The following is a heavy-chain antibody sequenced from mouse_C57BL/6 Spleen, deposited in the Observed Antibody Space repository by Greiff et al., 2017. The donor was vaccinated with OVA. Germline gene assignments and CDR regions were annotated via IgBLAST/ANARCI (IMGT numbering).Heavy chain of an antibody. J-gene: IGHJ3*01. D-gene: IGHD1-1*01. CDR2: IYPGDGDT. CDR1: GYAFSSSW. CDR3: ANYYGSSYGPWFAY. Sequence: QVQLQQSGPELVKPGASVKISCKASGYAFSSSWMNWVKQRPGKGLEWIGRIYPGDGDTNYNGKFKGKATLTADKSSSTAYMQLSSLTSEDSAVYFCANYYGSSYGPWFAYWGQGTLVTVSA. V-gene: IGHV1-82*01.